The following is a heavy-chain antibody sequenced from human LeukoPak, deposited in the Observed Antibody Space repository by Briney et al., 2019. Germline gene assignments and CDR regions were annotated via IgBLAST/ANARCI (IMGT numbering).Heavy chain of an antibody. CDR3: ARGYCSGGRCYDILNYQYGMDV. CDR1: GYTFTSYG. D-gene: IGHD2-15*01. J-gene: IGHJ6*02. CDR2: ISVYNGNT. V-gene: IGHV1-18*01. Sequence: GASVKVSCKASGYTFTSYGVSWVRQAPGQGPEWMGGISVYNGNTNYAQRLQGRVTMTTDTSTSTDYMELRSLRSDDTAVYYCARGYCSGGRCYDILNYQYGMDVWGQGTTVTVSS.